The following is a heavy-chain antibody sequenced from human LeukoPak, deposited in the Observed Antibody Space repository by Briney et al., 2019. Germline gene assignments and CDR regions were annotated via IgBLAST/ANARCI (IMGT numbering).Heavy chain of an antibody. Sequence: QSGRSLRLSCEASGFSFRNYAMHWVRQAPGKGLECVATISYDGSNKYCGDSVKGRFTISRDNSRNTLYLQMNSLRAEDTAVYYCAREDDAFDIWGQGTMVTVSS. CDR3: AREDDAFDI. CDR1: GFSFRNYA. V-gene: IGHV3-30*04. CDR2: ISYDGSNK. J-gene: IGHJ3*02.